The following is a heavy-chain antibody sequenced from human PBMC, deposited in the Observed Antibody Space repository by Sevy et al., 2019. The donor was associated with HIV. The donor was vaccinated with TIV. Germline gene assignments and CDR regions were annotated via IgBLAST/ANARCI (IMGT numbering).Heavy chain of an antibody. CDR3: TRGDEGTVFQNWFDP. J-gene: IGHJ5*02. Sequence: GGSLRLSCAASGFTFSSYAMFWVRQAPGKGLEWVAVISYDGRNKFYADSVKGRFTISRDNSKNTLYLQMNSLIAEDTAVYYCTRGDEGTVFQNWFDPCGQGTLVTVSS. D-gene: IGHD4-17*01. V-gene: IGHV3-30*04. CDR2: ISYDGRNK. CDR1: GFTFSSYA.